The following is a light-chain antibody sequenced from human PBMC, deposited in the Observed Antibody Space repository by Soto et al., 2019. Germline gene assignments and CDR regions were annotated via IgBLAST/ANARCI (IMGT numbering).Light chain of an antibody. CDR3: QQYNSYPYT. Sequence: DIQMTQSPSTLSASVGDRVTITCRASQSVSRWVAWYQQKPGKAPNLLIYDASTLESGGPSGFSGSGSGTEFTLTISSLQPDDSATYYCQQYNSYPYTFGQGTKLEIK. V-gene: IGKV1-5*01. J-gene: IGKJ2*01. CDR2: DAS. CDR1: QSVSRW.